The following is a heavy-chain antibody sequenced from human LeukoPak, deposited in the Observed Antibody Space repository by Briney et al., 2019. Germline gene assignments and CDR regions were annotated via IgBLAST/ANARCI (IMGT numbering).Heavy chain of an antibody. J-gene: IGHJ4*02. CDR2: ISPSSSYI. Sequence: GGSLRLSCAASGFTFSSYSMNWVRQAPGKGLEWVSSISPSSSYIYYADSLRGRFTISRDNAKNSLYLQMNSLRAEDTAVYYCARDRAMIGDRGIDYWGQGTLVTVSS. CDR3: ARDRAMIGDRGIDY. V-gene: IGHV3-21*01. D-gene: IGHD3-22*01. CDR1: GFTFSSYS.